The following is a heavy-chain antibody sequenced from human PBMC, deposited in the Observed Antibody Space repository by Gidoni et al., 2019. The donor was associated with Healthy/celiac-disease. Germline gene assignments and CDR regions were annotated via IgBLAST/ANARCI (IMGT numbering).Heavy chain of an antibody. CDR2: ISSSSSYI. D-gene: IGHD6-13*01. V-gene: IGHV3-21*01. CDR1: GFTFSSYS. J-gene: IGHJ4*02. Sequence: EVQLVESGGGLVKPGGSLRLSCAASGFTFSSYSMNWVRQAPGKGLEWVSSISSSSSYIYYADSVKGRFTISRDNAKNSLYLQMNSLRAEDTAVYYCARDRDIKAAAGINSPFDYWGQGTLVTVSS. CDR3: ARDRDIKAAAGINSPFDY.